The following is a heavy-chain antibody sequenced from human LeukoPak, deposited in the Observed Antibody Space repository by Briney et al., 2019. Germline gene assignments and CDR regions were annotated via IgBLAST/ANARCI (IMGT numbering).Heavy chain of an antibody. CDR3: ARRNRSYGSGNIGGY. J-gene: IGHJ4*02. CDR2: MNPNSGNT. V-gene: IGHV1-8*01. D-gene: IGHD3-10*01. Sequence: GASVKVSCKASGYTFTSYDIYWVRQATGQGLEWMGWMNPNSGNTGYAQKFKGRVTMTRNTSISTAYMELSSLRSEDTAVYYCARRNRSYGSGNIGGYWGQGTLVTVSS. CDR1: GYTFTSYD.